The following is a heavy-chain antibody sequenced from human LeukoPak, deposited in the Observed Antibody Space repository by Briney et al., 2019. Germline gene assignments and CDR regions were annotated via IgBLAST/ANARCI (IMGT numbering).Heavy chain of an antibody. V-gene: IGHV3-30*18. CDR2: ISYDGSNK. Sequence: GRSLRFSCAASAFTFSSYGMHWVRQAPGKGLEWVAVISYDGSNKYYADSVKGRFTISRDNSTNTLYLQMNSLRAEDTAVYYCAKDHGPPDYWGQGTLVTVSS. J-gene: IGHJ4*02. D-gene: IGHD4-17*01. CDR3: AKDHGPPDY. CDR1: AFTFSSYG.